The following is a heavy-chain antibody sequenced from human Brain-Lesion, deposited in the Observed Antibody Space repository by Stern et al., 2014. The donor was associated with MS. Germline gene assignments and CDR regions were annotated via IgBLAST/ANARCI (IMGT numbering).Heavy chain of an antibody. J-gene: IGHJ3*02. CDR2: IYYRGST. V-gene: IGHV4-31*03. CDR3: ATYRGRTISGVVTIIDAFAI. CDR1: GGSIRSVSHY. D-gene: IGHD3-3*01. Sequence: QVQLQESGPGLAKPSETLSLTCTVSGGSIRSVSHYWSWVRQHPGKGLEWIGYIYYRGSTYYNPSLKSRVTISIDTSKNQFSLRLNSVTAADTAVYYCATYRGRTISGVVTIIDAFAIWGLGTMVTVSS.